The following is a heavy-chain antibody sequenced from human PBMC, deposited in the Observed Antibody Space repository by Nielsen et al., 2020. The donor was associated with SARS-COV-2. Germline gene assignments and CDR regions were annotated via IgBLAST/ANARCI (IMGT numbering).Heavy chain of an antibody. J-gene: IGHJ3*02. CDR2: IYYSGST. CDR1: GGSISSYY. CDR3: ARRTSYYYDSSGYADAFDI. D-gene: IGHD3-22*01. V-gene: IGHV4-59*13. Sequence: SETLSLTCTVSGGSISSYYWSWIRQPPGKGLEWIGYIYYSGSTNYNPSLKSRVTISVDPSKNQFSLKLSSVTAADTAVYYCARRTSYYYDSSGYADAFDIWGQGTMVTVSS.